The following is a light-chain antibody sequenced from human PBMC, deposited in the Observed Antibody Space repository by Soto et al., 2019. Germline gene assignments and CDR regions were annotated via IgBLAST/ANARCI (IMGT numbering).Light chain of an antibody. J-gene: IGLJ1*01. CDR3: SSFTTSNTVV. Sequence: QSVLAQPASVSGSPGQSITISCTGTSSDVGRYNFVSWFQQHPGKAPKLLIYDVRYWPSGVSDRFSGPKSGNTASLTISGLQTDDEADYYCSSFTTSNTVVFGSGTKVTV. CDR2: DVR. CDR1: SSDVGRYNF. V-gene: IGLV2-14*01.